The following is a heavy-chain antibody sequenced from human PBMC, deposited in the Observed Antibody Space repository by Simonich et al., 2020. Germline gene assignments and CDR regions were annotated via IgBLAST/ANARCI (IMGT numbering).Heavy chain of an antibody. CDR1: GGSISSSSYY. J-gene: IGHJ3*02. CDR2: IYYSGRT. CDR3: AKDAGFAFDI. V-gene: IGHV4-39*02. Sequence: QLQLQESGPGLVKPSETLSLTCTVSGGSISSSSYYWGWIRQPPGKGLKWNGSIYYSGRTYKNPALRCRVTISVDTSKNQCSLKLSAVTAADTAVYYCAKDAGFAFDIWGQGTMVTVSS. D-gene: IGHD6-13*01.